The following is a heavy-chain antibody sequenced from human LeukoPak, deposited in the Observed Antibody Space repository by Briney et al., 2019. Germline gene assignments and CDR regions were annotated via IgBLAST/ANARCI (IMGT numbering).Heavy chain of an antibody. J-gene: IGHJ4*02. D-gene: IGHD3-22*01. Sequence: PSETLSLTCTVSGGSISSSSYYWAWIRQPPGKGLEWIGEINHSGSTNYNPSLKSRVTISVDTSKNQFSLKLSSVTAADTAVYYCASTYYYVSSGYYGGYYFDYWGQGTLVTVSS. CDR1: GGSISSSSYY. V-gene: IGHV4-39*07. CDR3: ASTYYYVSSGYYGGYYFDY. CDR2: INHSGST.